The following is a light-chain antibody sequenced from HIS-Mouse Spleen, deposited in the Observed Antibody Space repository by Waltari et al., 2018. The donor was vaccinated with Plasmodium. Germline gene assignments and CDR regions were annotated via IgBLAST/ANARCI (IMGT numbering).Light chain of an antibody. V-gene: IGLV3-10*01. Sequence: SYELTQPPSVSVSPGQTARITCSGDALPKKYAYWYQQKSGQPPVLVIYEDRKRPPGIPGVFPGSSSGTMATLTISGAQVEDEADYYCYSTDSSGNHRVFGGGTKLTVL. CDR3: YSTDSSGNHRV. CDR1: ALPKKY. CDR2: EDR. J-gene: IGLJ3*02.